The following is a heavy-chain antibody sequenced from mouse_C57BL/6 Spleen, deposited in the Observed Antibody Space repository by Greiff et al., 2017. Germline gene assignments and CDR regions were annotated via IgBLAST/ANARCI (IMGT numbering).Heavy chain of an antibody. Sequence: QVQLKESGAELVKPGASVKISCKASGYAFSSYWMNWVKQRPGKGLEWIGQIYPGDGDTNYNGKFKGKATLTADKSSSTAYMQLSSLTSEDSAVYFCARKGANRYFDVWGTGTTVTVSS. J-gene: IGHJ1*03. V-gene: IGHV1-80*01. CDR2: IYPGDGDT. D-gene: IGHD6-1*01. CDR1: GYAFSSYW. CDR3: ARKGANRYFDV.